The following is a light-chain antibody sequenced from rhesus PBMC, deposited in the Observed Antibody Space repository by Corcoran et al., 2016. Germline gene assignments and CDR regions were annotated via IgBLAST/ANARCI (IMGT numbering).Light chain of an antibody. V-gene: IGKV1-36*02. Sequence: DIQMTQSPSSLSASAGDRVTITCRASPGISVHLRWYQQKQGKPPKRLIYDVTSVESGVPSRFSGSGSGTEFTLPISSMRPEDFAHYYCLTGYRTRWTFGQGAKVEIK. J-gene: IGKJ1*01. CDR1: PGISVH. CDR2: DVT. CDR3: LTGYRTRWT.